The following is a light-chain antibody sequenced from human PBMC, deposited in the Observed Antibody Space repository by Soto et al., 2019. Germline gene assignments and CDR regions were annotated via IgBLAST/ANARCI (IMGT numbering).Light chain of an antibody. CDR3: QQHNNWPQT. CDR1: QSVSSN. CDR2: GAS. J-gene: IGKJ1*01. V-gene: IGKV3-15*01. Sequence: EIVMTQSPATLSVSPGERATLSCRASQSVSSNLAWYQQKPGQAPRLLIYGASTRATGIPARFSGSGSGTEFTLTISRLQSEDFAVYYCQQHNNWPQTFGQGTKVELK.